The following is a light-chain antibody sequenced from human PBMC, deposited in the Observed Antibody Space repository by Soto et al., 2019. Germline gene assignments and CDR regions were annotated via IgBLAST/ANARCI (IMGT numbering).Light chain of an antibody. CDR1: SSDVGAYNH. CDR3: SSYTTSITYV. Sequence: QSVLTQPASVSGSPGQSITVSCTGTSSDVGAYNHVSWFQQHPGKAPELMIYDVSNRPSGVSNRFSGSKSGNTASLTISGLQAEDEADXYCSSYTTSITYVFGTGTKLTVL. J-gene: IGLJ1*01. V-gene: IGLV2-14*01. CDR2: DVS.